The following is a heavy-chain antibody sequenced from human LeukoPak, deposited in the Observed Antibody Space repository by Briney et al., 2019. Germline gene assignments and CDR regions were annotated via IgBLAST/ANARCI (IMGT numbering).Heavy chain of an antibody. V-gene: IGHV4-39*07. CDR3: ARAGGDGWELYDHYFSLDV. CDR2: PYYSGTT. J-gene: IGHJ6*03. Sequence: SETLSLTCAVSGGAIMSADYYWGWVRQPPGKGLEWIGSPYYSGTTYSNPALKSRVTISVDTSKNQFSLKVRSMSAADTAVYYCARAGGDGWELYDHYFSLDVWGKGTSVTLSS. D-gene: IGHD1-7*01. CDR1: GGAIMSADYY.